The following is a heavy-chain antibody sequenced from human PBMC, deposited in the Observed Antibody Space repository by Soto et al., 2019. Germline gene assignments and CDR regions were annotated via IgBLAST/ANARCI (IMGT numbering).Heavy chain of an antibody. CDR2: VSGSGSST. V-gene: IGHV3-23*01. Sequence: GGSLRLSCAASGFTFSDYAMSWVRQAPGKGLEWVSTVSGSGSSTYYADSVKGRFSISRDTSKNTLHLQMNSLRAEDTALYYCAKIRPNTYYYHSGTPGGFDYWGQGTLVTVSS. D-gene: IGHD3-10*01. J-gene: IGHJ4*02. CDR1: GFTFSDYA. CDR3: AKIRPNTYYYHSGTPGGFDY.